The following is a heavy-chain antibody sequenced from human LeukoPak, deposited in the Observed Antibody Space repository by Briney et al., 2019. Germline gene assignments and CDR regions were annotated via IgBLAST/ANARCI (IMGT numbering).Heavy chain of an antibody. Sequence: GGSLRLSCAASGFTFSSHGMSWVRQAPGKGLEWVSTISGSGDNTYYADSVKGRFTISRDNSKNTLYLQMNSLRAEDTAVYYCARVTYGSGTYGAFDYWGQGTLVAVSS. D-gene: IGHD3-10*01. CDR1: GFTFSSHG. CDR2: ISGSGDNT. V-gene: IGHV3-23*01. J-gene: IGHJ4*02. CDR3: ARVTYGSGTYGAFDY.